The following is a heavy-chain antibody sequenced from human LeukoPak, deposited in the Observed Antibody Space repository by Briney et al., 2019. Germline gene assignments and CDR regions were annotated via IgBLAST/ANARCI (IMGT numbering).Heavy chain of an antibody. Sequence: GGSLRLSCAASGFTFSGYWMSWVRQAPGKGLEWVANTKQDGSEKYYVDSVKGRFTISRDNAKNSLYLQMNSLRVEDTAVYYCARTLGYCSSTSCFGYYFDYWGQGTLVTVSS. CDR3: ARTLGYCSSTSCFGYYFDY. V-gene: IGHV3-7*01. CDR2: TKQDGSEK. CDR1: GFTFSGYW. D-gene: IGHD2-2*01. J-gene: IGHJ4*02.